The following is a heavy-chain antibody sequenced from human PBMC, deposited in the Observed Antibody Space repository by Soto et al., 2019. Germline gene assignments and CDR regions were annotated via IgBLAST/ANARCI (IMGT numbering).Heavy chain of an antibody. CDR1: GGSISSGGYY. D-gene: IGHD3-10*01. CDR2: IYYSGST. J-gene: IGHJ2*01. Sequence: QVQLQESGPGLVKPSQTLSLTCTVSGGSISSGGYYWSWIRQHPGKGLEWIGYIYYSGSTYYNPSLQSRVTISVDTAKNQFSLKLSSVTAADTAVYYCARLYYGSGIEYFDLWGRGTLVTVSS. CDR3: ARLYYGSGIEYFDL. V-gene: IGHV4-31*03.